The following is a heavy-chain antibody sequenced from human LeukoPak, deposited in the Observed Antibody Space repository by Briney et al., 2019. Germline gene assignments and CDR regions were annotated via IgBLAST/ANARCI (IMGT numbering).Heavy chain of an antibody. CDR3: AGGMTTVTRFDY. CDR1: GYTFTGFY. V-gene: IGHV1-2*02. Sequence: GASVKVSCKASGYTFTGFYIHWVRQAPGQGLEWMGWINPNSGGTNYAQKFQGRVTMTRDTSISTAYMELSRLRSDDTAVYYCAGGMTTVTRFDYWGQGTLVTVSS. J-gene: IGHJ4*02. D-gene: IGHD4-17*01. CDR2: INPNSGGT.